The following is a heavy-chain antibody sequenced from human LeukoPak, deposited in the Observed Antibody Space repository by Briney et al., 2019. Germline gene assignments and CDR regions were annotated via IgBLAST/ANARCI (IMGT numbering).Heavy chain of an antibody. CDR3: ARDLRATTSPGSPQY. Sequence: GGSLRLSCAASGFTFDDYAMHWVRQAPGKGLEWVANIKRDGSEKNYVGSVRGRFTISRDNAKNSLYLQMNSLRAEDTAVYYCARDLRATTSPGSPQYWGQGTLVTVSS. CDR1: GFTFDDYA. CDR2: IKRDGSEK. V-gene: IGHV3-7*01. J-gene: IGHJ4*02. D-gene: IGHD1-1*01.